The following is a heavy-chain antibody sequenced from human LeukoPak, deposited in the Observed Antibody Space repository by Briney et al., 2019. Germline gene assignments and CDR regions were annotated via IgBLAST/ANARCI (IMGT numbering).Heavy chain of an antibody. D-gene: IGHD7-27*01. CDR1: GASVTDYY. Sequence: SETLSLTCRVSGASVTDYYWSWIRRSPGKGLEWISYIHHSGNSDYNPSLRSRVTTSLDTSKNQSSLNLISVTAADTAVYYCTRGHWGLQSWSQGTLVTVSS. CDR2: IHHSGNS. J-gene: IGHJ5*02. CDR3: TRGHWGLQS. V-gene: IGHV4-59*02.